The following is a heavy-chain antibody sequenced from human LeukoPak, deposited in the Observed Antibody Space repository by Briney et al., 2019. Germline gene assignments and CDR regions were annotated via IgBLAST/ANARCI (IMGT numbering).Heavy chain of an antibody. J-gene: IGHJ4*02. CDR2: IYYSGST. Sequence: SETLSLTCTVSGGSISSYYWGWIRQPPGKGLEWIGYIYYSGSTNYNPSLKSRVTISVDTSKNQFSLKLSSVTAADTAVYYCARDPVGNSELDYWGQGTLVTVSS. CDR3: ARDPVGNSELDY. CDR1: GGSISSYY. D-gene: IGHD4-23*01. V-gene: IGHV4-59*01.